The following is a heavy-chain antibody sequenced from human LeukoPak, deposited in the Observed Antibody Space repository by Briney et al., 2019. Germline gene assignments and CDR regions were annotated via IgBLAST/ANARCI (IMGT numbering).Heavy chain of an antibody. CDR3: ARRKGSGFSDAFDI. Sequence: GGSLRLSCVASGFTVSSNYMDWVRQAPGKGLEWVSLIYTGGGTYYADSVKGRFAISRDNSKNTLYLQMNSLRAEDTAVYYCARRKGSGFSDAFDIWGQGTWSPSLQ. CDR1: GFTVSSNY. J-gene: IGHJ3*02. V-gene: IGHV3-53*01. D-gene: IGHD3-10*01. CDR2: IYTGGGT.